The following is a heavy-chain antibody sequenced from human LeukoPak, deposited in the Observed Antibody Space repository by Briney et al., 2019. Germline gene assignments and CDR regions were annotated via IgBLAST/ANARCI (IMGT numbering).Heavy chain of an antibody. CDR3: ARSTSPPYCIDV. D-gene: IGHD2-2*01. V-gene: IGHV3-21*01. CDR2: FSSRSSYI. Sequence: GGCLRLSCAASGFTLSSDSMNWVCQAPRKGLERVSYFSSRSSYIYYAHPVKGRSTISRANPKKSLDLPMNSLCAEDTAVYYCARSTSPPYCIDVWGQGTTGTGSS. CDR1: GFTLSSDS. J-gene: IGHJ6*01.